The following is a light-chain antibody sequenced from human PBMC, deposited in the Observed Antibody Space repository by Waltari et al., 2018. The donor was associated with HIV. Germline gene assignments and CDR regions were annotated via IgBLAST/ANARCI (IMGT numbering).Light chain of an antibody. CDR2: DVT. Sequence: QSALTQPRSVSGSPGQSVTLPCTRTSRDVGGYKYVPWYQQHPGKAPNFTIYDVTKRPPGVPDRFSVSKSGNTASLTISVLQADDEADYYCCSYACIYTFLFGGGTKLTVL. CDR1: SRDVGGYKY. J-gene: IGLJ2*01. V-gene: IGLV2-11*01. CDR3: CSYACIYTFL.